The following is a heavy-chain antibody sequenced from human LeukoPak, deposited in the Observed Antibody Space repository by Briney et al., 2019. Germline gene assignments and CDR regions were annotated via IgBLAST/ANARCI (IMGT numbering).Heavy chain of an antibody. CDR2: ISAYNGNT. Sequence: ASVKVSCKASGYTFTSYGISWVRQAPGQGLEWMGWISAYNGNTNYAQKLQGKVTMTTDTSTSTAYMELRSLRSDDTAVYYCARDREGSSGYYSPFDYWGQGTLVTVSS. D-gene: IGHD3-22*01. CDR3: ARDREGSSGYYSPFDY. J-gene: IGHJ4*02. CDR1: GYTFTSYG. V-gene: IGHV1-18*01.